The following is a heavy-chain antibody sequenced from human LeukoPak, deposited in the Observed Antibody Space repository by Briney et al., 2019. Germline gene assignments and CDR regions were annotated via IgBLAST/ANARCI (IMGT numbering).Heavy chain of an antibody. J-gene: IGHJ4*02. V-gene: IGHV4-59*01. CDR2: IYYSGST. CDR3: ARDAPSGAHDY. Sequence: SETLSLTCTVSGGSISSYYWSWIRQPPGKGLEWIGYIYYSGSTNYNPSLKSRVTISVDTSKNQFSLKLSSVTAADTAVYYCARDAPSGAHDYWGQGTLVTVSS. D-gene: IGHD2-8*02. CDR1: GGSISSYY.